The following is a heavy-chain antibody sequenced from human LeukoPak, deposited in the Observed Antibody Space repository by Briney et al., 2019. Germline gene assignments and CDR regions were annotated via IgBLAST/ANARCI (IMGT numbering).Heavy chain of an antibody. Sequence: GGSLRLSCAASGFTFSSYAMSWVRQAPGKGLEWVSTISGSGGTTYYADSVKGRFTISRDNSKNTLYLQMNSLRAEDTAVYYCAKDRNYDFTVDAFDIWGQGTMVTVSS. CDR2: ISGSGGTT. CDR3: AKDRNYDFTVDAFDI. CDR1: GFTFSSYA. V-gene: IGHV3-23*01. D-gene: IGHD3-3*01. J-gene: IGHJ3*02.